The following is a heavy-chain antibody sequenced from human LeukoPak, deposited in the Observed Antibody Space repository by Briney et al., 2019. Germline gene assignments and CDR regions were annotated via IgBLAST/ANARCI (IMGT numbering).Heavy chain of an antibody. Sequence: PGGSLRLSCAASGFTVSSNYMSWVRQAPGKGLEWVSSISSSSSYIYYADSVKGRFTIPRDNAKNSLYLQMNSLRAEDTAVYYCARDRLVVTYDYWGQGTLVTVSS. V-gene: IGHV3-21*01. CDR1: GFTVSSNY. J-gene: IGHJ4*01. D-gene: IGHD4-23*01. CDR3: ARDRLVVTYDY. CDR2: ISSSSSYI.